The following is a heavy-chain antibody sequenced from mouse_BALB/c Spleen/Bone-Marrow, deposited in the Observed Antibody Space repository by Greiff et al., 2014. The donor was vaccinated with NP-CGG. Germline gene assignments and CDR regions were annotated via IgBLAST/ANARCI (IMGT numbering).Heavy chain of an antibody. V-gene: IGHV14-3*02. CDR2: IDPANGNT. J-gene: IGHJ4*01. Sequence: VQLKQSGAELVKPGDSVKLSCTASGFNIKDTYMHWVQQRPEQGLEWLGRIDPANGNTKYDPKLQGKATITADTSTNTAYLQLSSLTSDDTAVYYCARWEYYAMDDWGQGTSVTVSS. D-gene: IGHD4-1*01. CDR3: ARWEYYAMDD. CDR1: GFNIKDTY.